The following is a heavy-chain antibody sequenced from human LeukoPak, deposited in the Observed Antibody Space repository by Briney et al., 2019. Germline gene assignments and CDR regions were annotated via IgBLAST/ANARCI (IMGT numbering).Heavy chain of an antibody. Sequence: SETLSLTCAVYGGSFSGYYWSWIRQPPGKGLEWIGEINHSGSTNYNPSLKSRVTISVDTSKNQFSLKLSSVTAADTAVYYCARGPHSSGWSNLPYGGSFDYWGQRTLVTVSS. V-gene: IGHV4-34*01. J-gene: IGHJ4*02. CDR3: ARGPHSSGWSNLPYGGSFDY. D-gene: IGHD6-19*01. CDR1: GGSFSGYY. CDR2: INHSGST.